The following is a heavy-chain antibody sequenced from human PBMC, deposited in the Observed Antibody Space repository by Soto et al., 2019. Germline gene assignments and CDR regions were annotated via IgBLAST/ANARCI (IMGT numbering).Heavy chain of an antibody. J-gene: IGHJ6*02. CDR3: ARDCPGYSSSSTLVGGMDV. V-gene: IGHV3-21*01. CDR1: GFTFSSYS. Sequence: GGSLRLSCAASGFTFSSYSMSWVRQAPGKGLEWVSAISSSSSYIYYADSVKGRFTISRDNAKNSLYLQMNSLRAEYTAVYYCARDCPGYSSSSTLVGGMDVWAQGNTVTVSS. CDR2: ISSSSSYI. D-gene: IGHD6-13*01.